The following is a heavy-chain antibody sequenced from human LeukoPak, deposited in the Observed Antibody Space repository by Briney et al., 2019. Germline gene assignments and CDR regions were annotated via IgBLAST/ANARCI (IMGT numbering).Heavy chain of an antibody. D-gene: IGHD6-13*01. J-gene: IGHJ4*02. CDR1: GFTFSSYG. Sequence: QSGGSLRLSCAASGFTFSSYGMHWVRQAPGKGLEWVAFIGYDGSNEGYAYSVKGRFTISRDNSRNTLYLQMNSLRAEDTAVYYCVAYSSTWYSIDYWGQGTLVTVSS. V-gene: IGHV3-30*02. CDR3: VAYSSTWYSIDY. CDR2: IGYDGSNE.